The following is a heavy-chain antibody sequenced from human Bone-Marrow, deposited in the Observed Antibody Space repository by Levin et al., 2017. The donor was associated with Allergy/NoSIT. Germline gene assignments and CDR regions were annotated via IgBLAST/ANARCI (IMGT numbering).Heavy chain of an antibody. CDR3: ARGIPVFGVVLAVNDAFDI. V-gene: IGHV4-31*03. CDR1: GGSISSGVYF. J-gene: IGHJ3*02. CDR2: VSYSGIT. D-gene: IGHD3-3*01. Sequence: LRLSCTVSGGSISSGVYFWSWIRQLPGKGLEWIGYVSYSGITFYNQSLKSRIAISADTSKNLFSLNLSSVTAADTAVYYCARGIPVFGVVLAVNDAFDIWGQGTMVTVSS.